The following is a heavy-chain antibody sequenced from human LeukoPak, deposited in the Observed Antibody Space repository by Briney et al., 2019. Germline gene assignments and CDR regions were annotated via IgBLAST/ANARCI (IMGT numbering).Heavy chain of an antibody. J-gene: IGHJ4*02. V-gene: IGHV3-23*01. Sequence: PGGSLRLSCAASGFTFSTYWMTWVRQAPGKGLEWVSAISGSGGSTYYADSVKGRFTISRDNSKNTLYLQMNSLRAEDTAVYYCAKDPRELLHWGQGTLVTVSS. D-gene: IGHD1-26*01. CDR1: GFTFSTYW. CDR3: AKDPRELLH. CDR2: ISGSGGST.